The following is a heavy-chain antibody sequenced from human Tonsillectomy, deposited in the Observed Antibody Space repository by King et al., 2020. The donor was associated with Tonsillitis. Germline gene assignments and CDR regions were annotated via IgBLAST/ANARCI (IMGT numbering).Heavy chain of an antibody. CDR2: ISGSDGGA. V-gene: IGHV3-23*04. D-gene: IGHD3-16*01. Sequence: VQLVESGGGLVQPGGSLRLSCAASGFTFRSYAMSGVRQAPGKGLEWGAVISGSDGGAYYADSVKGRFTISRDNSKNTLYLQMNSLRADDTAVYYCAKKLSGGWFDPWGQGTLVTVSS. CDR1: GFTFRSYA. CDR3: AKKLSGGWFDP. J-gene: IGHJ5*02.